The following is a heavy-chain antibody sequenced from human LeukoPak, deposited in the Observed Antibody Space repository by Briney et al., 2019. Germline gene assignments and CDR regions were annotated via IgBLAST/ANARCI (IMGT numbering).Heavy chain of an antibody. CDR3: ATVAVIRGVTYFDY. D-gene: IGHD3-10*01. V-gene: IGHV4-59*01. CDR1: GGSISSYY. CDR2: LFYSGST. Sequence: TSETLALTCTVPGGSISSYYWSWIRQPPGKGLEWIAYLFYSGSTDYNPSLESRVTISVDTSKNQFSLKLRSVTAADTAVYYCATVAVIRGVTYFDYWGQGTLVTVSS. J-gene: IGHJ4*02.